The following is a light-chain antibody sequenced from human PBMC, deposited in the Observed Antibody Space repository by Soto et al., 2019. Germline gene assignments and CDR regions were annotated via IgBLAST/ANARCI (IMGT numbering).Light chain of an antibody. V-gene: IGKV1-17*03. CDR1: QGIGNY. J-gene: IGKJ1*01. CDR3: QQSYSTTWT. Sequence: IKMTHSPSSLSASIRDRVTITCRASQGIGNYVAWFQVKPGKVPKRLIYAASSLQSGVPSRFSGYGSGTEFTLTISSLQPEDFATYSCQQSYSTTWTFGQGTKVDTK. CDR2: AAS.